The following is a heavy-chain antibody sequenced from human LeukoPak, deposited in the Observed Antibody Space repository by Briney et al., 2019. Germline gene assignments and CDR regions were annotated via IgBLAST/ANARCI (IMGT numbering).Heavy chain of an antibody. Sequence: SGGSLRLSCAASGFTFSSYGMHWVRQAPGKGLEWVAFIRYDGSNKYYADSVKGRFTISRDNSKNMLYLQMNSLRAEDTAVYYCAKGKSVTHYYYYYYMDVWGKGTTVAVSS. V-gene: IGHV3-30*02. CDR3: AKGKSVTHYYYYYYMDV. CDR2: IRYDGSNK. J-gene: IGHJ6*03. D-gene: IGHD4-17*01. CDR1: GFTFSSYG.